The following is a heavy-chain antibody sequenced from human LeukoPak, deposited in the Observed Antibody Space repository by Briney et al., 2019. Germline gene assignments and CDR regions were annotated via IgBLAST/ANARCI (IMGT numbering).Heavy chain of an antibody. CDR2: ISGSGGST. CDR1: EFTFSSSD. J-gene: IGHJ4*02. D-gene: IGHD3-10*01. V-gene: IGHV3-23*01. CDR3: LPVRGVSYFDY. Sequence: GGSLRLSCAASEFTFSSSDMHWVRQAPGKGLEWVSAISGSGGSTYYADSVKGRFTISRDNSKNTLYLQMNSLRAEDTAVYYCLPVRGVSYFDYWGQGTLVTVSS.